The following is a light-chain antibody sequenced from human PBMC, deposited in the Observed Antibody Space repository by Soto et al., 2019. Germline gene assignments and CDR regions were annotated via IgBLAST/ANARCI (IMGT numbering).Light chain of an antibody. CDR2: GAS. V-gene: IGKV3-20*01. Sequence: EIVLTQSPGTLSLSPGERATLSCRASQSVSSSYLAWYQQKPGQPPRLLIYGASRRATGIPDRFSGSGSGSDFTLTISRLEPEDFAVYYCQHYGTFGQGTKVDI. CDR1: QSVSSSY. CDR3: QHYGT. J-gene: IGKJ1*01.